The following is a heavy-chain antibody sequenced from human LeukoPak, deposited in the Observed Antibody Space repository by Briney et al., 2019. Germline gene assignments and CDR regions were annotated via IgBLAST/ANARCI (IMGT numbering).Heavy chain of an antibody. D-gene: IGHD2-15*01. V-gene: IGHV3-21*01. CDR2: ISSTSSFI. J-gene: IGHJ4*03. CDR3: ATPRTYYCSETSCYFDH. CDR1: GFTFSAYS. Sequence: PGGPLRLSCAASGFTFSAYSIHWVRQAPGKGLEWVSSISSTSSFIFYADSVKGRFTISRDNADNSLYLQMNSLRAEDTAVYYCATPRTYYCSETSCYFDHWGQGTLVTVSS.